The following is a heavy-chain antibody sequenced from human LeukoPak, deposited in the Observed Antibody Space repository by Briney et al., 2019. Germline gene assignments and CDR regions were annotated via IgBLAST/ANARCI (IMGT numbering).Heavy chain of an antibody. CDR3: ARVGATLRGSFDY. D-gene: IGHD1-26*01. Sequence: ASVTVSWKASGYTFTSYYMHWVRQAPGQGLEWMGIINPSGGSTSYAQKFQGRVTMTRDTSTSTVYMELSSLRSEDTAVYYCARVGATLRGSFDYWGQGTLVTVSS. J-gene: IGHJ4*02. CDR1: GYTFTSYY. V-gene: IGHV1-46*01. CDR2: INPSGGST.